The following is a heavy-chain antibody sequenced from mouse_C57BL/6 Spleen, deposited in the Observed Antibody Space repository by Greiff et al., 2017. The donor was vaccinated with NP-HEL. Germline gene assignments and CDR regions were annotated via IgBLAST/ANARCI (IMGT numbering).Heavy chain of an antibody. CDR2: ISDGGSYT. J-gene: IGHJ2*01. Sequence: EVMLVESGGGLVKPGGSLKLSCAASGFTFSSYAMSWVRQTPEKRLEWVATISDGGSYTYYPDNVKGRFTISRDNAKNNLYLQMSHLKSEDTAMYYCARDDYYGSSLDYWGQGTTLTVSS. CDR1: GFTFSSYA. V-gene: IGHV5-4*01. CDR3: ARDDYYGSSLDY. D-gene: IGHD1-1*01.